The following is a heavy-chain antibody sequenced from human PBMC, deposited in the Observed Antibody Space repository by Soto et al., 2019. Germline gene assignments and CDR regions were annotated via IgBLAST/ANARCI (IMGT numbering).Heavy chain of an antibody. CDR3: AKELMSYGVYYYYGMDV. Sequence: QVQLVESRGGVVQPGRTLRLACAAAGFTFSSYGMHWVRQAPGKGLEWVAVISYDGSNKYYADSVKGRFTISRDNSKNTLYLQMNSLRAEDTAVYYCAKELMSYGVYYYYGMDVCGQGTTVTVSS. CDR1: GFTFSSYG. CDR2: ISYDGSNK. V-gene: IGHV3-30*18. D-gene: IGHD1-26*01. J-gene: IGHJ6*02.